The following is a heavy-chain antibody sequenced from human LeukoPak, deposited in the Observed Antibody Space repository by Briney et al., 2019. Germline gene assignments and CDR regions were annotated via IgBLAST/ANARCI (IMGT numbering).Heavy chain of an antibody. CDR3: ARESIGSITTLDP. CDR2: IYYSGST. J-gene: IGHJ5*02. Sequence: PSQTLSLTCTASGGSISSGGYYWSWIRQHPGKGLEWIGYIYYSGSTYYNPSLKSRVTISVDTSKNQFSLKLSSVTAADTAVYYCARESIGSITTLDPWGQGTLVTVSS. D-gene: IGHD3-3*01. CDR1: GGSISSGGYY. V-gene: IGHV4-31*03.